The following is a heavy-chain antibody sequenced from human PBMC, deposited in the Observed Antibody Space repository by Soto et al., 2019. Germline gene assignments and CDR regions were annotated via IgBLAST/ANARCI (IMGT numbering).Heavy chain of an antibody. Sequence: QVQLQESGPGLVKPSGTLSLTCAVSGDSVSSPYYWCWVRQPPGKGLAWIGEVFHAGTTSYNPSLRSRVTISMDKSNNQFSLDLRSVTAADTAVYYCARSAGWYAVHSWGPGTLVIVSS. V-gene: IGHV4-4*02. CDR2: VFHAGTT. D-gene: IGHD6-19*01. J-gene: IGHJ4*02. CDR3: ARSAGWYAVHS. CDR1: GDSVSSPYY.